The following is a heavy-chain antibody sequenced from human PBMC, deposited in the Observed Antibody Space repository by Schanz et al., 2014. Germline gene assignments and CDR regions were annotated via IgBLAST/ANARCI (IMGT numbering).Heavy chain of an antibody. CDR1: GYTFTNHY. CDR2: ISPSSGGT. D-gene: IGHD2-2*01. V-gene: IGHV1-2*06. J-gene: IGHJ6*02. CDR3: ARERGRGYCSRTSCSKDYGMDV. Sequence: QVQVIQSGPEVKKPGASVKVSCKASGYTFTNHYLHWVRQAPGQGLEWMGRISPSSGGTNYAQNFQGRVTMTKDTSINTVYMELSTLTSDDTAVYFCARERGRGYCSRTSCSKDYGMDVWGQGTTVTVSS.